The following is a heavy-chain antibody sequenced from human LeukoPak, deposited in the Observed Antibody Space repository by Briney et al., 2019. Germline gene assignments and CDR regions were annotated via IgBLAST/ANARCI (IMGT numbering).Heavy chain of an antibody. Sequence: GGSLRLSCAASGFTVSSKYMSWVRQAPGKGLEWVSVIHSGGSTYYADSVKGRFTISRDNSKNTLYLQMNSLRGEDTALYYCTRDGGYGSYVTPSNWYFDLWGRGTLVTVSS. CDR1: GFTVSSKY. D-gene: IGHD3-16*01. CDR2: IHSGGST. J-gene: IGHJ2*01. V-gene: IGHV3-53*01. CDR3: TRDGGYGSYVTPSNWYFDL.